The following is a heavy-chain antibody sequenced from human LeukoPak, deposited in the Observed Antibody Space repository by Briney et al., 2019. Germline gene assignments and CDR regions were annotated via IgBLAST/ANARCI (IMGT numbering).Heavy chain of an antibody. CDR1: GLTFNNYA. V-gene: IGHV3-23*01. D-gene: IGHD3-22*01. J-gene: IGHJ4*02. CDR3: TASSYDSSGYWG. Sequence: GGSLRLSCAASGLTFNNYAMTWVRQAPGKGLEWVSAISSSGGSTYYADSVKGRFTISRDNSKNTLYLLMNSLKTEDTAFYYCTASSYDSSGYWGWGQGTLVTVSS. CDR2: ISSSGGST.